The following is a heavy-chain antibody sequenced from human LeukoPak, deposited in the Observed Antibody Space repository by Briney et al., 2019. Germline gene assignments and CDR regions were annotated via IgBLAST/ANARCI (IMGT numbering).Heavy chain of an antibody. V-gene: IGHV3-11*01. J-gene: IGHJ4*02. D-gene: IGHD3-10*01. CDR3: ATYRRAVYHGSRSDLFKY. Sequence: GGSLRLSCAASGFTLSDYYMTWIRQAPGKGPEWVSYIGSSATTTYYADSVKGRFTISRDNAKNSLYLQLNSLRAEDTAAYFCATYRRAVYHGSRSDLFKYWGQGTLVTVSS. CDR1: GFTLSDYY. CDR2: IGSSATTT.